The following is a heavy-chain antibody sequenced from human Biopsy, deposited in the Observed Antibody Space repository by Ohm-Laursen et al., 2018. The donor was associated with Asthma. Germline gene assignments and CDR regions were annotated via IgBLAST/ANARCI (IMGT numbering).Heavy chain of an antibody. V-gene: IGHV4-31*01. CDR3: ARNLPGYTYGPFED. CDR2: IYYSGET. D-gene: IGHD5-18*01. J-gene: IGHJ4*02. CDR1: GASITTSPSY. Sequence: TLSLTCPVSGASITTSPSYWSWLRLLPGKGLEWIGCIYYSGETFFNPSLKNPLFMSLDSSKNQFSLKMTSVTVADTAVYFCARNLPGYTYGPFEDWGQGTVVTVSS.